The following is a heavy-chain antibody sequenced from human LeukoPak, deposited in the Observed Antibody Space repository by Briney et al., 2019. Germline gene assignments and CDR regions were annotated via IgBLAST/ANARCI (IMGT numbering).Heavy chain of an antibody. CDR1: GGSISSYY. CDR2: IYYSGST. CDR3: ARDCYYYDSSGQLGVFDI. Sequence: SETLSLTCTVSGGSISSYYWSWIRQPPGKGLERIGYIYYSGSTNYNPSLKSRVTISVDTSKNQFSLKLSSVTAADTAVYYCARDCYYYDSSGQLGVFDIWGQGTMVTVSS. D-gene: IGHD3-22*01. J-gene: IGHJ3*02. V-gene: IGHV4-59*01.